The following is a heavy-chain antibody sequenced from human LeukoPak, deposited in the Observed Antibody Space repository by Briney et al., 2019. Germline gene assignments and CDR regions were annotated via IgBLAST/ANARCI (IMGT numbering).Heavy chain of an antibody. CDR2: IKQDGSEK. D-gene: IGHD5-18*01. V-gene: IGHV3-7*01. J-gene: IGHJ6*03. Sequence: PGESLRLSCVDSGLTFSNYWMSWVRRAPGKGLEWVANIKQDGSEKFYQDSVKGRFTISRDNTKNSLYLQMNSLRAEDTAVYYCARDGGAYGYYMDVWGKGTTVTVSS. CDR3: ARDGGAYGYYMDV. CDR1: GLTFSNYW.